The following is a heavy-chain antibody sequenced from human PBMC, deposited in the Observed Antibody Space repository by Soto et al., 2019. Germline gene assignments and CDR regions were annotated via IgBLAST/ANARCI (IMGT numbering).Heavy chain of an antibody. CDR3: ARDFDSSGYYGPAGAFDI. V-gene: IGHV3-21*03. D-gene: IGHD3-22*01. CDR1: RFTFSSYT. Sequence: AGSLRLSCSASRFTFSSYTMNWVRQAPGKGLEWVSSISSSTTYIYYADSVKGRFTISRDNAKNSLYLQVNSLRAEDTAVYYCARDFDSSGYYGPAGAFDIWGQGTMVTVSS. J-gene: IGHJ3*02. CDR2: ISSSTTYI.